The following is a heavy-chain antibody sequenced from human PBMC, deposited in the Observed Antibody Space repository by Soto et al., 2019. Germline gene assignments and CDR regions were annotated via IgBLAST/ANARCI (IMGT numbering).Heavy chain of an antibody. Sequence: QVQLVQSGAEVKKPGASVKVSRKASGYTLTSYDINWVRQATGQGLEWMGWMNPNSGNTGYAQKFQGRVTMTRNTARSTAYMELISLRSEDTAVYYCARIHYYYYMDVWGKGTTVTVSS. J-gene: IGHJ6*03. CDR1: GYTLTSYD. CDR3: ARIHYYYYMDV. CDR2: MNPNSGNT. V-gene: IGHV1-8*01.